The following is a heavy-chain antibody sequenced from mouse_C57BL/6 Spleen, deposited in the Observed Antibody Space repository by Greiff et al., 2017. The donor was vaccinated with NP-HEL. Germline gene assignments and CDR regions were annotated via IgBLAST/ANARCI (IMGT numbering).Heavy chain of an antibody. Sequence: QVQLQQSGAELVRPGASVKLSCKASGYTFTDYYINWVKQRPGQGLEWIARIYPGSGNTYYNEKFKGKATLTAEKSSSTAYMQLSSLTSEDSAVYFCARSLGGYFDYWGQGTTLTVSS. J-gene: IGHJ2*01. V-gene: IGHV1-76*01. CDR2: IYPGSGNT. D-gene: IGHD4-1*01. CDR3: ARSLGGYFDY. CDR1: GYTFTDYY.